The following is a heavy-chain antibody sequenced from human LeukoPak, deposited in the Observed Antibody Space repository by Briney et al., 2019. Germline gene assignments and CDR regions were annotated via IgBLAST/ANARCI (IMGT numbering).Heavy chain of an antibody. CDR1: GYSFTYYW. CDR3: ARLKYYGSGSYYFAY. CDR2: IDPSDSYT. D-gene: IGHD3-10*01. V-gene: IGHV5-10-1*01. J-gene: IGHJ4*02. Sequence: GESLKISCKGSGYSFTYYWITWVRQMPGEGLEWMGRIDPSDSYTNYSPSFQGPVTISADRSISAAYLQWSSLKASDTAMYYCARLKYYGSGSYYFAYWGQGTLVTVSS.